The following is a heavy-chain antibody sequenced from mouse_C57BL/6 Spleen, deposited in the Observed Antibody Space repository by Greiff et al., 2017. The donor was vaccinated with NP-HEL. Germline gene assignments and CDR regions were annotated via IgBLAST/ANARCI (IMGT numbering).Heavy chain of an antibody. J-gene: IGHJ1*03. CDR1: GYTFTDYY. CDR2: LNPNNGGT. D-gene: IGHD1-1*01. Sequence: EVQLQQSGPELVKPGASVKISCKASGYTFTDYYMNWVKQSHGKSLEWIGDLNPNNGGTSYNQKFKGKATLTVDKSSSTAYMELRSLTSEDSAVYYCARGKAYARYFDVWGTGTTVTVSS. CDR3: ARGKAYARYFDV. V-gene: IGHV1-26*01.